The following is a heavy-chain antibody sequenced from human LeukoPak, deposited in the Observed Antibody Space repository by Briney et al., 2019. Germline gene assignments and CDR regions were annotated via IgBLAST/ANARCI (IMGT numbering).Heavy chain of an antibody. V-gene: IGHV3-30-3*01. CDR3: ARDPNNYYDSSGYYDFDY. CDR2: ISYDGSNK. D-gene: IGHD3-22*01. CDR1: GFTFSSYA. J-gene: IGHJ4*02. Sequence: GGSLRLSCAASGFTFSSYAMPWVRQAPGKGLEWVAVISYDGSNKYYADSVKGRFTISRDNSKNTLYLQMNSLRAEDTAVYYCARDPNNYYDSSGYYDFDYWGQGTLVTVSS.